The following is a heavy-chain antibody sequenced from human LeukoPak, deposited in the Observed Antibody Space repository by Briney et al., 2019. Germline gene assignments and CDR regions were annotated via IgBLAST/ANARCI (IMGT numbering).Heavy chain of an antibody. CDR3: ARVLRWRTRPFGY. D-gene: IGHD5-24*01. CDR2: IYYSGST. J-gene: IGHJ4*02. Sequence: SETLSLTCTVSGGSISSYYWSWIRQPPGKGLEWIGYIYYSGSTNYNPSLKSRVTISVDTSKNQFSLKLSSVTAADTAVYYCARVLRWRTRPFGYWGQGTLVTVSS. CDR1: GGSISSYY. V-gene: IGHV4-59*08.